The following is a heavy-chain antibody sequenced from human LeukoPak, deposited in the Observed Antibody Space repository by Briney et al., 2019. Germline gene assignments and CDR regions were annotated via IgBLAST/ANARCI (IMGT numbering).Heavy chain of an antibody. J-gene: IGHJ4*02. CDR3: ARHASTHYFDS. CDR1: GFTVSNYG. Sequence: GGSLRPSCVASGFTVSNYGTRCVSQDPGKGLEWVAIIWFDGSGTYYADSVKGRVTFSRDNSKNTLYLQMNSLRAEDTAMYYCARHASTHYFDSWGQGTLVTVSS. CDR2: IWFDGSGT. D-gene: IGHD2/OR15-2a*01. V-gene: IGHV3-33*01.